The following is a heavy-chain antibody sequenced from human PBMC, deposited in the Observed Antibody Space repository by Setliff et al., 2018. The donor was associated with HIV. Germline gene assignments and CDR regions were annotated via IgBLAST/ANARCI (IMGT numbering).Heavy chain of an antibody. J-gene: IGHJ6*02. Sequence: PSETLSLTCSVSGDSVTSGGFFWSWIRQRPEKGLEWIGHMFYSGTTYYSPSLKSRVRISRDTSENQFSLKLTSVTAADTAVYYCARITIFVPGNPYFYGMDVWGQGTKVTVSS. CDR3: ARITIFVPGNPYFYGMDV. CDR1: GDSVTSGGFF. V-gene: IGHV4-31*03. CDR2: MFYSGTT. D-gene: IGHD3-3*01.